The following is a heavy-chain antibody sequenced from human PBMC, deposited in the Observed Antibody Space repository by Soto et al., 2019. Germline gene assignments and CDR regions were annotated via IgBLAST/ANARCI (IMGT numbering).Heavy chain of an antibody. CDR1: GGSIRSSSYY. CDR2: IYYSGST. CDR3: ARRRIAAAGGAAYWFDP. D-gene: IGHD6-13*01. Sequence: PSETLSLTCTVAGGSIRSSSYYWGWIRQPPGKGLEWIGSIYYSGSTYYNPSLKSRVTISVDTSKNQFSLKLSSVTAADAAVYYCARRRIAAAGGAAYWFDPWGQGTLVTVSS. J-gene: IGHJ5*02. V-gene: IGHV4-39*01.